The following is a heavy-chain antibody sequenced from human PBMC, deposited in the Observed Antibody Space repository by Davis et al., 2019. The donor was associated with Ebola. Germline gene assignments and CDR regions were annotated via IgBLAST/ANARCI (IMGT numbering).Heavy chain of an antibody. Sequence: MPSETLSLTCTVSGGSISSGGYYWSWIRQHSGKGLEWIGYIYYSGSTDYNPSLKSRVTISLDTSKNQFSLKLNSVTAADTAMYYCARSGYTGYDPRINFDFWGQGTLVTVSS. V-gene: IGHV4-61*08. CDR2: IYYSGST. CDR3: ARSGYTGYDPRINFDF. D-gene: IGHD5-12*01. CDR1: GGSISSGGYY. J-gene: IGHJ4*02.